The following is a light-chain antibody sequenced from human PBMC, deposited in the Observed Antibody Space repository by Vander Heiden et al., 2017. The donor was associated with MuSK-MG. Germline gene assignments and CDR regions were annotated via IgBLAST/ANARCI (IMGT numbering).Light chain of an antibody. Sequence: IVMTQPPATLSVSPEERATLSGRASQRISSNLAGYQQKTVKEPRLLIEGVSTRATGSPARLRGSGSGRDFTLTISTLQSEDVAVFYCQQYNNGPYTFGEGTKLEIK. CDR1: QRISSN. CDR3: QQYNNGPYT. J-gene: IGKJ2*01. CDR2: GVS. V-gene: IGKV3-15*01.